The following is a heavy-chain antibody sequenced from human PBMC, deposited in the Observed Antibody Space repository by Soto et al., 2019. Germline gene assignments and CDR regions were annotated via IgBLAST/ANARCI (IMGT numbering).Heavy chain of an antibody. Sequence: EVQLVESGGGLVQPGRSLRLSCAASGFTFDDYAMHWVRQAPGKGLEWVSGISWNSGSIGYADSVKGRFTISRDNAKKSLYLQMNSLRAEDTALYYCAKDGNILRFFDWLPNYFDYWGQGTLVTVSS. J-gene: IGHJ4*02. CDR3: AKDGNILRFFDWLPNYFDY. CDR1: GFTFDDYA. CDR2: ISWNSGSI. V-gene: IGHV3-9*01. D-gene: IGHD3-9*01.